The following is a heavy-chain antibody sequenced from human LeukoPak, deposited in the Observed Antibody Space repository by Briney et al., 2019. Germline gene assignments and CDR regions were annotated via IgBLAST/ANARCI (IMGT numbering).Heavy chain of an antibody. D-gene: IGHD2-2*01. CDR3: AKVASLCTSTGCVRGGFDY. CDR2: LSGSGGNT. CDR1: GFTFSSHA. J-gene: IGHJ4*02. V-gene: IGHV3-23*01. Sequence: GGSLRLSCTASGFTFSSHAMSWVRQAPGKGLEWVSALSGSGGNTYYTDSVKGRFTISRDNSKNTLYLQMNSLSAEDTAKYYCAKVASLCTSTGCVRGGFDYWGQGTLVTVSS.